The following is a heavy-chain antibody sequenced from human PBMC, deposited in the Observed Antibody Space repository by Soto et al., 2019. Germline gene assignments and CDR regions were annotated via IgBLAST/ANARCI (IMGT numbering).Heavy chain of an antibody. CDR2: MNPNSGNT. CDR1: GYTFTSYD. D-gene: IGHD1-1*01. Sequence: ASVKVSCKASGYTFTSYDINWVRQATGQGLEWMGWMNPNSGNTGYAQKFQGRVTMTRNTSISTAYMELSSLRSEDTAVYYCARGFQERRGYYYYYYMDVWGKGTTVTVSS. CDR3: ARGFQERRGYYYYYYMDV. V-gene: IGHV1-8*01. J-gene: IGHJ6*03.